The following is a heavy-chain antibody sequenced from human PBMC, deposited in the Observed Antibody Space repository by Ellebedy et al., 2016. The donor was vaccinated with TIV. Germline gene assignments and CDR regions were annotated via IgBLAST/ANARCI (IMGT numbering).Heavy chain of an antibody. CDR3: ARAWRDGYNFPLGDY. J-gene: IGHJ4*02. CDR2: MNPSSGNT. CDR1: GSPFTSYD. Sequence: AASVKVSCKASGSPFTSYDITWVRHAIGQGHEWMGWMNPSSGNTGYAQKFQGRVTLTRDTSTSTAYMELRSLRSDDTAVYYCARAWRDGYNFPLGDYWGQGTLVTVSS. V-gene: IGHV1-8*01. D-gene: IGHD5-24*01.